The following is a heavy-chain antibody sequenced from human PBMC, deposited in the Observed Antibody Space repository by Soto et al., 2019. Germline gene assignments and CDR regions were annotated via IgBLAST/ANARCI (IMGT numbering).Heavy chain of an antibody. Sequence: PGGSLRLSCAASGFTFSSFWMTWVRQAPGKGLEWVANIKQDGSEKYYVDSVKGRFTISRGNARNSLFLEMKSLRSEDTAVYSCVRDRSGSYLEGFDYWGQGTLVTVSS. CDR2: IKQDGSEK. V-gene: IGHV3-7*01. D-gene: IGHD1-26*01. CDR3: VRDRSGSYLEGFDY. CDR1: GFTFSSFW. J-gene: IGHJ4*02.